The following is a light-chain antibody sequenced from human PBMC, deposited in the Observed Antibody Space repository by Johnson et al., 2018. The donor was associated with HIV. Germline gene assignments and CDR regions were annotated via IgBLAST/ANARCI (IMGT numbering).Light chain of an antibody. CDR3: GTWDSSLSRYV. J-gene: IGLJ1*01. Sequence: QSVLTQPPSVSAAPGQKVTISCSGSSSNIGNNYVSWYQQLPGTAPKLLIYDNNKRPSGIPDRFSGSKSGTSATLGITGLQTGDEADYYCGTWDSSLSRYVFDTGTKVTGL. CDR2: DNN. CDR1: SSNIGNNY. V-gene: IGLV1-51*01.